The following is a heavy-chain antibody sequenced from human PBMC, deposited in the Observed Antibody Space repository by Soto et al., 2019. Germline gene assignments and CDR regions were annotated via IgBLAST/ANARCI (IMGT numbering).Heavy chain of an antibody. CDR1: GASISSGDYF. CDR3: ARVVEMATILNWFDP. D-gene: IGHD2-21*01. J-gene: IGHJ5*02. V-gene: IGHV4-30-4*01. CDR2: IYDSGSS. Sequence: PSETLSLTCTVSGASISSGDYFWSWIRQSPGKGLQWIGYIYDSGSSYYNPSLKSRVTMSVDTSKNQFSLKLSSVTAADTAVYYCARVVEMATILNWFDPWGQGTLVTVSS.